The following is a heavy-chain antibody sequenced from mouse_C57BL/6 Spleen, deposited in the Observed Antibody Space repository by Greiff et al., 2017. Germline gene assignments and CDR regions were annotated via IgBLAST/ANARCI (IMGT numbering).Heavy chain of an antibody. J-gene: IGHJ4*01. CDR1: GYTFTGYW. Sequence: VQLQQSGAELMKPGASVKLSCKATGYTFTGYWIEWVKQRPGHGLEWIGEILPGSGSTNYNGKFKGKATFTADTSSSTAYMQLSSLTSEDSAVYFCARFPSWDYWGQGTSVTVSS. V-gene: IGHV1-9*01. D-gene: IGHD6-1*01. CDR3: ARFPSWDY. CDR2: ILPGSGST.